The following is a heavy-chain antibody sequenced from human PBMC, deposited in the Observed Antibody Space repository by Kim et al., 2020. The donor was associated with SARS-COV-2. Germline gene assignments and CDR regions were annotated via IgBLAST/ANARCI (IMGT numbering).Heavy chain of an antibody. J-gene: IGHJ4*02. D-gene: IGHD6-13*01. V-gene: IGHV3-30*01. Sequence: DTVKGRFTISRDNSKNTLYLQMNSLRAEDTAVYYCARDLGRIAAAGAFDYWGQGTLVTVSS. CDR3: ARDLGRIAAAGAFDY.